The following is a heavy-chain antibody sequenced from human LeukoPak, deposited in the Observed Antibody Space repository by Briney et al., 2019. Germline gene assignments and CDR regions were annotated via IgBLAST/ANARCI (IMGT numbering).Heavy chain of an antibody. J-gene: IGHJ4*02. CDR3: ARDLSTYYCIDY. CDR1: GDTFSSLS. CDR2: IIPILGIA. Sequence: SVKVSCKASGDTFSSLSISWVRQAPGQGLEWMGRIIPILGIANYTQNFQGRVKITADESTSTAYLELNSLKSEDTAVYYCARDLSTYYCIDYWGQGTLVTVSS. V-gene: IGHV1-69*04. D-gene: IGHD2-15*01.